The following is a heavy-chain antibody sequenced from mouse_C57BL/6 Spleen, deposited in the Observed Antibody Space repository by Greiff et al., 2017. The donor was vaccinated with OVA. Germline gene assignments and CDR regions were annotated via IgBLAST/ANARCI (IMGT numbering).Heavy chain of an antibody. CDR1: GYTFTSYW. D-gene: IGHD2-1*01. CDR3: ARRKGVGNYGFAD. Sequence: QVQLKQPGAELVKPGASVKMSCKASGYTFTSYWITWVKQRPGQGLEWIGDIYPGSGSTNYNEKFKSKATVTVDTSSSTAYMQLSSLTSEDSAVYYCARRKGVGNYGFADWGQGTLVTVSA. V-gene: IGHV1-55*01. J-gene: IGHJ3*01. CDR2: IYPGSGST.